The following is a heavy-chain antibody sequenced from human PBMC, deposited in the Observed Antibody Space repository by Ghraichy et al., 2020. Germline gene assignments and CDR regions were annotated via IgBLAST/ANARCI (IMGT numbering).Heavy chain of an antibody. J-gene: IGHJ5*02. CDR1: GYTFTSYG. CDR2: ISAYNGNT. V-gene: IGHV1-18*01. CDR3: ARERGYCSSTSCYSNWFDP. D-gene: IGHD2-2*01. Sequence: ASVKVSCKASGYTFTSYGISWVRQAPGQGLEWMGWISAYNGNTNYAQKLQGRVTMTTDTSTSTAYMELRSLRSDDTAVYYCARERGYCSSTSCYSNWFDPWGQGTLVTVSS.